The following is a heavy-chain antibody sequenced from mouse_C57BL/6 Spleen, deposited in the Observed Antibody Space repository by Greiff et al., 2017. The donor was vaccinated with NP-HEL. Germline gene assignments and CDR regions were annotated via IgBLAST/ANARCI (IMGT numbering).Heavy chain of an antibody. CDR2: IYPGGGYT. Sequence: VKLVESGAELVRPGTSVKMSCKASGYTFTNYWIGWAKQRPGHGLEWIGDIYPGGGYTNYNEKFKGKATLTADKSSSTAYMQFSSLTSEDSAIYYCASSIYDGYYGFAYWGQGTLVTVSA. D-gene: IGHD2-3*01. CDR1: GYTFTNYW. J-gene: IGHJ3*01. V-gene: IGHV1-63*01. CDR3: ASSIYDGYYGFAY.